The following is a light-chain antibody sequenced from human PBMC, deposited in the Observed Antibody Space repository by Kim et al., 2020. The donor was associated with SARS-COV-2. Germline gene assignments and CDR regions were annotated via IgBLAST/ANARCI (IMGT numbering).Light chain of an antibody. Sequence: ASVGDRVTITCRASQGISSSLAWYQQNPGKAPKLLIYAASALQSGVPSRFSGSGSGTDFTLTISSLQPEDIATYYCQKYDSAPWTFGQGTKVEIK. CDR3: QKYDSAPWT. CDR1: QGISSS. V-gene: IGKV1-27*01. CDR2: AAS. J-gene: IGKJ1*01.